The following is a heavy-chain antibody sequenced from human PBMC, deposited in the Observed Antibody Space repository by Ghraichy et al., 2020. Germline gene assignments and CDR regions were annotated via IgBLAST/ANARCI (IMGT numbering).Heavy chain of an antibody. CDR3: AREYCRGGSCFFGTGGSHFDY. V-gene: IGHV3-74*01. CDR1: GFTLSNYW. D-gene: IGHD2-15*01. Sequence: GESLNISCAASGFTLSNYWMHWVRQAPGKGLVWVSRIKSDGSNTISADSVKGRFTVSRDNAKNTLYLQMNSLRGEDTAVYYCAREYCRGGSCFFGTGGSHFDYWGQGNLVTVSS. CDR2: IKSDGSNT. J-gene: IGHJ4*02.